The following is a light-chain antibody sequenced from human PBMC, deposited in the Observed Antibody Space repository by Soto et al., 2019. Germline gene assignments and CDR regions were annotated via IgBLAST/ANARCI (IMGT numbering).Light chain of an antibody. J-gene: IGKJ2*01. V-gene: IGKV3-20*01. Sequence: EIVLTQSPGTLSLSPGERATLSCRASQSVSSSYLAWYQQKPGQAPRLLIYGASSRATGIPDRFSGSGSGTDFTLTISRLEPEDFAEYYCQQYGSSPRTFGQGTKLEIK. CDR1: QSVSSSY. CDR2: GAS. CDR3: QQYGSSPRT.